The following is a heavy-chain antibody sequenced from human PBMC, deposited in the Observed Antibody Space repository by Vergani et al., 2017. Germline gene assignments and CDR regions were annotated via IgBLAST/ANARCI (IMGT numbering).Heavy chain of an antibody. Sequence: EVQLVESGGGLVKPGGSLRLSCAASGFTFSSYSMNWVRPAPGKGLEWVSSISSSSSYIYYADSVKGRFTISRDNAKNSLYLQMNSLRAEDTAVYYCARDRRYYYDSSGPDYWGQGTLVTVSS. CDR3: ARDRRYYYDSSGPDY. D-gene: IGHD3-22*01. CDR2: ISSSSSYI. J-gene: IGHJ4*02. V-gene: IGHV3-21*01. CDR1: GFTFSSYS.